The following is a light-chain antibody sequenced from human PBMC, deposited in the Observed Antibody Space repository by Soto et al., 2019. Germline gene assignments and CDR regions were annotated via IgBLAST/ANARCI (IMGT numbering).Light chain of an antibody. Sequence: EIVMTQSPGAVSVSPGERATLSCRASQSVTSNVAWYQQKPGQAPRLLIYGASTRATGIPARFSGSGSGTDFTLTITRLEPEDFAMYYCQRYDSFRTFGQGTKVDIK. V-gene: IGKV3D-15*01. CDR1: QSVTSN. J-gene: IGKJ1*01. CDR2: GAS. CDR3: QRYDSFRT.